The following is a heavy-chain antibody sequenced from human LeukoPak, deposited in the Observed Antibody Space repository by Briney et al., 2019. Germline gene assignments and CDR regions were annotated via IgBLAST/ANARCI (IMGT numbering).Heavy chain of an antibody. J-gene: IGHJ4*02. V-gene: IGHV3-66*01. CDR1: GFIGSDGY. Sequence: GGSLRLSWAVAGFIGSDGYMNLVRQAPGKGLELLSVIYRGGATYYADSVKGRFIISRDRSKNTWHLQLNSLRAEATAVYYCAGASSNGVVIDATSFDLWGQGTLVIVSS. CDR3: AGASSNGVVIDATSFDL. CDR2: IYRGGAT. D-gene: IGHD2-2*01.